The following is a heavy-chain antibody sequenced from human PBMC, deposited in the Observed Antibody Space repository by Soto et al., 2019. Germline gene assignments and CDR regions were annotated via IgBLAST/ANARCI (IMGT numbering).Heavy chain of an antibody. J-gene: IGHJ4*02. CDR1: GGTFSSYT. CDR2: IIPILGIA. CDR3: ATGGYDPRIAFDY. D-gene: IGHD5-12*01. V-gene: IGHV1-69*02. Sequence: QVQLVQSGAEVKKPGSSVKVSCKASGGTFSSYTISWVRQAPGQGLEWLGRIIPILGIANYAQKFQCRVTITADKSTSTAYMELSSLRSEDTAVYYCATGGYDPRIAFDYWGQGTLVTVS.